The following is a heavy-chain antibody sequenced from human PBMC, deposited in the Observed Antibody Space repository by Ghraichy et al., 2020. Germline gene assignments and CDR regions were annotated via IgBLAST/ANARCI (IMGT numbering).Heavy chain of an antibody. CDR1: GGSISSSSYY. CDR2: IYYSGST. J-gene: IGHJ4*02. CDR3: ARDIPLDYYDSSGYLFDY. D-gene: IGHD3-22*01. V-gene: IGHV4-39*07. Sequence: SETLSLTCTVSGGSISSSSYYWGWIRQPPGKGLEWIGSIYYSGSTYYNPSLKSRVTISVDTSKNQFSLKLSSVTAADTAVYYCARDIPLDYYDSSGYLFDYWGQGTLVTVSS.